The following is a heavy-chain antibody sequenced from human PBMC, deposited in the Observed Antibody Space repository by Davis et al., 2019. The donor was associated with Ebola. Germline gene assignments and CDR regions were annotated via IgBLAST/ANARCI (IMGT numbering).Heavy chain of an antibody. CDR2: ISAYNGNT. V-gene: IGHV1-18*04. CDR1: GYTFTSYG. Sequence: ASVKVSCKASGYTFTSYGISWVRQAPGQGLEWMGWISAYNGNTNYAQKLQGRVNMTTDKSTSTAYMELSSLRSEDTAVYYCAGGPTVIDYWGQGTLVTVSS. J-gene: IGHJ4*02. D-gene: IGHD4-17*01. CDR3: AGGPTVIDY.